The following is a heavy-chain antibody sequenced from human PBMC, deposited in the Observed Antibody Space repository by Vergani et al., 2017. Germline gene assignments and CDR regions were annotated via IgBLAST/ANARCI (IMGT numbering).Heavy chain of an antibody. CDR2: INTNSGNP. J-gene: IGHJ6*02. D-gene: IGHD6-19*01. CDR1: GYTFTNYP. V-gene: IGHV7-4-1*02. Sequence: QVQLLQSGSELKKPGASVRISCEASGYTFTNYPLIWVRQAPGQGLEFMGWINTNSGNPTYAPGFTGRFVFSLDTSVSTAYLQISGLKAEDSAVYYCARGRQWRLTEYLYGMDVWLQGTTVTVSS. CDR3: ARGRQWRLTEYLYGMDV.